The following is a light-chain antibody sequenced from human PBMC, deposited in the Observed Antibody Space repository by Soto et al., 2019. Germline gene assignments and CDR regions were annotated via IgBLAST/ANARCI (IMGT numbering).Light chain of an antibody. CDR1: SSDVGGYNY. J-gene: IGLJ3*02. CDR3: SSYTITSTLV. Sequence: QSVLTHPASVSGSPGQSITISCTGTSSDVGGYNYVSWYQQHPGKAPKVMIYDVSNRPSGVSNRFSGSKSGNTASLTISGLQAEDEADYYCSSYTITSTLVLGGGTKVTVL. V-gene: IGLV2-14*01. CDR2: DVS.